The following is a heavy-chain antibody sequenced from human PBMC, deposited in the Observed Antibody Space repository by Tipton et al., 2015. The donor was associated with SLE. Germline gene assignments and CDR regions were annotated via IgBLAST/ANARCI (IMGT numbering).Heavy chain of an antibody. D-gene: IGHD1-26*01. CDR1: GDSITSGSYY. V-gene: IGHV4-39*07. CDR2: LHYSGRS. CDR3: ARSPRWALLDH. Sequence: TLSLTCSVSGDSITSGSYYWVWIRQPPGKGLEWIGRLHYSGRSYYNPSLKSRVTISLDTSRTQFSLKLTSVTAADTAIYYCARSPRWALLDHWGRGSLVTVSS. J-gene: IGHJ4*02.